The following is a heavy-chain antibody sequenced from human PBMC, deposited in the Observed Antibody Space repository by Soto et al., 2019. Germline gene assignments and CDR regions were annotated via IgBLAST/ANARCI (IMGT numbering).Heavy chain of an antibody. D-gene: IGHD1-26*01. CDR1: GFTFSDYY. CDR2: IWYDGSNK. V-gene: IGHV3-33*08. Sequence: QVQLVESGGGLVKPGGSLRLSCAASGFTFSDYYMSWIRQAPGKGLEWVAVIWYDGSNKHYADPVKGRFTISRDNSKNTLSLQMNSLRAEDTAIYYCARDIDWYSNSSGFDNWGQGTLVTVSS. CDR3: ARDIDWYSNSSGFDN. J-gene: IGHJ4*02.